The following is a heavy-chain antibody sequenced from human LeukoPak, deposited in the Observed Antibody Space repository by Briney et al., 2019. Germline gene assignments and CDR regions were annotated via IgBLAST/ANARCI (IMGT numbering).Heavy chain of an antibody. Sequence: GGSLRLSCAASGFTFSSYAMSWVRQAPGKGLEWVSSISSSSSYIYYADSVKGRFTISRDNAKNSLYLQMNSLRAEDTAVYYCAREQSSSFGSDAFDIWGQGTMVTVSS. CDR1: GFTFSSYA. CDR2: ISSSSSYI. CDR3: AREQSSSFGSDAFDI. J-gene: IGHJ3*02. D-gene: IGHD6-13*01. V-gene: IGHV3-21*01.